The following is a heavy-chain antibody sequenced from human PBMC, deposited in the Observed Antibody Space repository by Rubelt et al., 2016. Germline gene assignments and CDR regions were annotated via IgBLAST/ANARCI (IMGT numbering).Heavy chain of an antibody. CDR3: ARGSSILGGVDY. J-gene: IGHJ4*02. D-gene: IGHD3-3*02. V-gene: IGHV4-31*03. CDR1: GGSIRSSSYY. Sequence: QLQMQESGPGLVKPSETLSLTCNVSGGSIRSSSYYWGWIRQSPGKGLEWIGYIYYSGSTYYNPSLKCRVTISVDTSTNQCSLKLSSVTAADTAVYYCARGSSILGGVDYWGQGTLVTVSS. CDR2: IYYSGST.